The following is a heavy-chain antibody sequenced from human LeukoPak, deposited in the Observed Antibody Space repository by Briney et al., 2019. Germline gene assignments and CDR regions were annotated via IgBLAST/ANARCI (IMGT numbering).Heavy chain of an antibody. J-gene: IGHJ4*02. V-gene: IGHV1-8*01. CDR3: ARWAAADNGEYYFDY. CDR1: GYTFTSYD. Sequence: ASVRVSCKASGYTFTSYDINWVRQATGQGLEWMGWMNPNSGNTGYAQKLQGRVTMTRNTSISTAYMELSSLRSEDTAVYYCARWAAADNGEYYFDYWGQGTLVPVSS. CDR2: MNPNSGNT. D-gene: IGHD6-13*01.